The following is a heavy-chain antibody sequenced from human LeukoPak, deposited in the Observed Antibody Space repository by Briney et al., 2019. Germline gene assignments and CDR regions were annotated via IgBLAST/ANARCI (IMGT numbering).Heavy chain of an antibody. Sequence: ASVKVSCKVSGYTLTELSMHWVRQAPGKGLEWMGGFDPEDGETIYARKFQGRVTMTEDTSTDTAYMELSSLRSEDTAVYYCATDSWDFSGSYHLDYWGQGTLVTVSS. J-gene: IGHJ4*02. CDR2: FDPEDGET. V-gene: IGHV1-24*01. CDR1: GYTLTELS. D-gene: IGHD1-26*01. CDR3: ATDSWDFSGSYHLDY.